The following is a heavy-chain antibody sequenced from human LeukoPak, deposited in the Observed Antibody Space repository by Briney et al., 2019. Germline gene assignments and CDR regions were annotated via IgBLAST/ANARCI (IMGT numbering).Heavy chain of an antibody. V-gene: IGHV1-2*02. J-gene: IGHJ4*02. CDR3: ARDYYYDSSGYEFDY. D-gene: IGHD3-22*01. CDR1: GYTFTGYY. Sequence: ASVKVSCKASGYTFTGYYMHWVRQAPGQGLEWMGWINPNSGGTNYAQKFLGRVTMTRDTSISTVYMELSSLRSEDTAVYYCARDYYYDSSGYEFDYWGQGTLVTVSS. CDR2: INPNSGGT.